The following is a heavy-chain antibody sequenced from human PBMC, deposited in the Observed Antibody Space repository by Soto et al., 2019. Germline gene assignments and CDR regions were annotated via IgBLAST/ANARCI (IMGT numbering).Heavy chain of an antibody. V-gene: IGHV3-7*05. CDR2: IKQDGSEK. CDR3: ARGFYRRSGYYDFWSGYYTSPNFDY. Sequence: GGSLRLSCAASGFTFSSYWMSWVRQAPGKGLEWVANIKQDGSEKYYVDSVKGRFTISRDNAKNSLYLQMNSLRAEDTAVYYCARGFYRRSGYYDFWSGYYTSPNFDYWGQGTLVTVSS. J-gene: IGHJ4*02. D-gene: IGHD3-3*01. CDR1: GFTFSSYW.